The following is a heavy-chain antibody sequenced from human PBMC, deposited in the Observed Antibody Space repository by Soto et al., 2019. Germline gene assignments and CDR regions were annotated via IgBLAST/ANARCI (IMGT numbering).Heavy chain of an antibody. D-gene: IGHD2-21*02. V-gene: IGHV3-30*18. CDR3: AKHGGGDWEDAFDI. Sequence: QVQLVESGGGVVQPGRSLRLSCAASGFTFSSYGMHWVRQAPGKGLEWVAVISYDGSNKYYADSVKGRFTISRDNSENTLYLQMNSLRAEDTAVYYCAKHGGGDWEDAFDIWGQGTMVTVSS. CDR2: ISYDGSNK. J-gene: IGHJ3*02. CDR1: GFTFSSYG.